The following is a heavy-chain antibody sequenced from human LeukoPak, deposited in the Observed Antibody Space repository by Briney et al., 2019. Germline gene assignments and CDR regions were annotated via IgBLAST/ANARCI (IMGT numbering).Heavy chain of an antibody. Sequence: TLSLTCTVSGGSISSGGYYWSWIRQPPGKGLEWIGYIYHSGSTYYNPSLKSRVTISVDRSKNQFSLKLSSVTAADTAVYYCARVGATDFDYWGQGTLVTVSS. CDR1: GGSISSGGYY. V-gene: IGHV4-30-2*01. CDR3: ARVGATDFDY. J-gene: IGHJ4*02. D-gene: IGHD1-26*01. CDR2: IYHSGST.